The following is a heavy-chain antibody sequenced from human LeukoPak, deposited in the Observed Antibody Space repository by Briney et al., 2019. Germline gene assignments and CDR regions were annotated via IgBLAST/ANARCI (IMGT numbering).Heavy chain of an antibody. CDR3: ARGRRRFGELSRSLDY. V-gene: IGHV4-39*07. J-gene: IGHJ4*02. CDR1: GGSISSSSFY. D-gene: IGHD3-10*01. CDR2: IYYSGST. Sequence: SETLSLTCTVSGGSISSSSFYWGWIRQPPGKGLEWIGSIYYSGSTYYNPSLKSRVTISVDTSKNQFSLKLSSVTAADTAVYYCARGRRRFGELSRSLDYWGQGTLVTVSS.